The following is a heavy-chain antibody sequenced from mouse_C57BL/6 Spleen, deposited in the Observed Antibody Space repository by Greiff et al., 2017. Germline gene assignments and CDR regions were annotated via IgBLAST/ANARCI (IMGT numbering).Heavy chain of an antibody. Sequence: EVMLVESEGGLVQPGSSMQLSCTASGFTFSDYYMAWVRQVPEKGLEWVANINYDGSSTYYLDSLKSRFIISRDNAKNILYLQMSSLKSEDTATYYCARFTTVVLDYWGQGTTLTVSS. J-gene: IGHJ2*01. V-gene: IGHV5-16*01. CDR3: ARFTTVVLDY. D-gene: IGHD1-1*01. CDR2: INYDGSST. CDR1: GFTFSDYY.